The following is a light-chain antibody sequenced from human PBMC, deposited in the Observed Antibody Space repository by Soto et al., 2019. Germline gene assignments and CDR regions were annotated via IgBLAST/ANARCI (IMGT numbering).Light chain of an antibody. V-gene: IGKV1-39*01. CDR3: PQSYSTPRT. CDR2: AAS. CDR1: QSISTY. Sequence: DIQMTQSPSSLSASVGDRFTITCRASQSISTYLNWYQQKVGKAPKLLIYAASSLQRGVPSRFSGSGSGTDFTLNISSLQPEDFATYYCPQSYSTPRTCGKGTKLEIK. J-gene: IGKJ2*02.